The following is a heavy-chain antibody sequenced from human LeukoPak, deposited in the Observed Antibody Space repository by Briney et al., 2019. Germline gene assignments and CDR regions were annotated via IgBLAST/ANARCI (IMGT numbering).Heavy chain of an antibody. CDR1: GFTFSSNY. V-gene: IGHV3-66*02. Sequence: GGSLRLSCAASGFTFSSNYMSWVRQAPGKGLEWVSVIYSGGSTYYSDSVTGRFTISRDNSKNTLYLQMNSLRAEDTAVYYCARALRFLDYDYWGQGTLVTVSS. J-gene: IGHJ4*02. CDR3: ARALRFLDYDY. D-gene: IGHD3-3*01. CDR2: IYSGGST.